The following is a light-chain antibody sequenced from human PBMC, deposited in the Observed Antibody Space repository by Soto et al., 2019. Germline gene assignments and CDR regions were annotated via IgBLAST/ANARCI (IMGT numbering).Light chain of an antibody. CDR2: GAS. CDR3: QPYNNWPR. V-gene: IGKV3-15*01. Sequence: EIVMTQSPATLSVSPGERATLSCRASQSVSSNLAWYQQKPGQAPRLLIYGASTRATGIPARFSGSGSGTEFTLTISSLQSEDFAVYYCQPYNNWPRFGPGTKVDIK. CDR1: QSVSSN. J-gene: IGKJ3*01.